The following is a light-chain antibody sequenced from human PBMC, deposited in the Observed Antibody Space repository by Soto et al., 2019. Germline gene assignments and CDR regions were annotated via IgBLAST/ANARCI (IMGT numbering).Light chain of an antibody. V-gene: IGLV2-14*03. Sequence: QSVLTQPASVSGSPGQSSTISCTGTSRDVGAYDYVSWYLQYPDKAPQLLIYYVDHRPSGVSSRFSGSKSGTTASLTISGLQAEDEGDYYCCSYADGSIYFFGTGPKVTVL. CDR1: SRDVGAYDY. CDR2: YVD. CDR3: CSYADGSIYF. J-gene: IGLJ1*01.